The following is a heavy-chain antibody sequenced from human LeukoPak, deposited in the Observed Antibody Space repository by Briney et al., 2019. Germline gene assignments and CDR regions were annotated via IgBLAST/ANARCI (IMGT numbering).Heavy chain of an antibody. V-gene: IGHV3-23*01. CDR2: ISGSGGST. CDR1: GFTFSNYW. Sequence: GGPLRLSCAASGFTFSNYWMSWPRQAQGKGLERVSVISGSGGSTSYEDSVKGRFTISRDNSMNTLYLQMNSQRAEDTAVYYCARVEVGGRSAYYDYWGQGTLVTVSS. CDR3: ARVEVGGRSAYYDY. J-gene: IGHJ4*02. D-gene: IGHD3-22*01.